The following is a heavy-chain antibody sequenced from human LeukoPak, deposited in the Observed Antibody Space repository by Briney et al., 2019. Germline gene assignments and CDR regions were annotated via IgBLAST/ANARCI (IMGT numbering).Heavy chain of an antibody. CDR2: IWHDGSSK. Sequence: GGSLRLSCAASGFIFSHYGMHWVRQAPGKGLEWVAVIWHDGSSKYYAASVKGRSTISRDNSENTVYLQMNSLRAEDTAVYYCAKDAQRGFDYSNSLEYWGQGDLVTVSS. V-gene: IGHV3-33*06. CDR1: GFIFSHYG. D-gene: IGHD4-11*01. J-gene: IGHJ4*02. CDR3: AKDAQRGFDYSNSLEY.